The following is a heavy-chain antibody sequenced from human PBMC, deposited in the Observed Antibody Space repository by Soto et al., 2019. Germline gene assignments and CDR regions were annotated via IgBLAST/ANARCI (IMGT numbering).Heavy chain of an antibody. J-gene: IGHJ3*02. V-gene: IGHV3-7*01. Sequence: EVQLVESGGDLVQPGGSLRLSCAASGFTFRSYYMSWVRQPPGKRLEWVANIKQDGSEKYYVDSVKGRFTISRDNAKNSLYLQMNSLRAEDTAVYYGARDGYSAGFDIWGQGTMVTVSP. CDR2: IKQDGSEK. CDR3: ARDGYSAGFDI. D-gene: IGHD5-18*01. CDR1: GFTFRSYY.